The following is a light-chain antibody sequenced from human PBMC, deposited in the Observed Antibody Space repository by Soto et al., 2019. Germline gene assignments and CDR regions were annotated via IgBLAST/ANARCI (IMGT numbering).Light chain of an antibody. J-gene: IGKJ1*01. V-gene: IGKV1-8*01. Sequence: AILLTQSPSTLSGSVGDRVTITCRASQGISSYLAWYQQKPGKAPKLLIYAASTLQSGVPSRFSGSGSGTDFTLTISCPQSEDFATYYCQQYYSYPRTFGQGTKVDIK. CDR2: AAS. CDR1: QGISSY. CDR3: QQYYSYPRT.